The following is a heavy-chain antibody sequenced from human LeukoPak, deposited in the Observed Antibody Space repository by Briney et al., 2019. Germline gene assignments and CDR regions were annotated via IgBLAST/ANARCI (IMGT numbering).Heavy chain of an antibody. V-gene: IGHV3-30*04. CDR3: ARDRYCSSTSCYTRGNFDY. Sequence: GGSLRLSCAASGFSFSSYAMHWVRQAPGKGLEWVAVISYDGSNKYYADSVKGRFTISRDNSKNTLYLQMNSLGAEDTAVYYCARDRYCSSTSCYTRGNFDYWGQGTLVTVSS. D-gene: IGHD2-2*02. J-gene: IGHJ4*02. CDR1: GFSFSSYA. CDR2: ISYDGSNK.